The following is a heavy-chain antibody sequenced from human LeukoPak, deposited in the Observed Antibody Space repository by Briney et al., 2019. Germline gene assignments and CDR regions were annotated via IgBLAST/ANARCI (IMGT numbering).Heavy chain of an antibody. Sequence: SETLSLTCTVSGGSISSYYWTWIRQPPGKGLEWIGYIYHRGTANYNPSHKSRVTVSVDTSKNQFSLTLSSVTAADAAVYYCARAGDYYVSGSYLGYWGQGTLVTVSS. D-gene: IGHD3-10*01. V-gene: IGHV4-59*01. CDR1: GGSISSYY. CDR2: IYHRGTA. J-gene: IGHJ4*02. CDR3: ARAGDYYVSGSYLGY.